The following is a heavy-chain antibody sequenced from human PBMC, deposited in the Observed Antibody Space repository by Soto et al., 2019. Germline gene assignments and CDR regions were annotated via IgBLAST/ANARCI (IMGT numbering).Heavy chain of an antibody. D-gene: IGHD6-25*01. J-gene: IGHJ4*02. CDR3: ATRLDSQIPADFDY. V-gene: IGHV3-30*03. CDR2: ISYDGSNK. CDR1: GFTFSSYG. Sequence: QVQLVESGGGVVQPGRSLRLSCAASGFTFSSYGMHWVRQAPGKGLEWVAVISYDGSNKYYADSVKVRFTISRDNSKNTLYLQMNSLRAEDTAVYYCATRLDSQIPADFDYWGQGTLVTVSS.